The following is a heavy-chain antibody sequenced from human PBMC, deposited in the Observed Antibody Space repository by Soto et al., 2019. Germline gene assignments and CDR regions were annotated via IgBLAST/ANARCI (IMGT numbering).Heavy chain of an antibody. CDR2: ISAYNGNT. J-gene: IGHJ4*02. V-gene: IGHV1-18*04. D-gene: IGHD5-18*01. Sequence: QVQLVQSGAEVKKPGASVKVSCKASGYTFTSYGISWVRQAPGQGLEWMGWISAYNGNTNYAQKLQGRVTMTTDTSTSTAYMELRSLRSDYTAVYYCARDSPGYSYGDLLGYWGQLTLVTVSS. CDR3: ARDSPGYSYGDLLGY. CDR1: GYTFTSYG.